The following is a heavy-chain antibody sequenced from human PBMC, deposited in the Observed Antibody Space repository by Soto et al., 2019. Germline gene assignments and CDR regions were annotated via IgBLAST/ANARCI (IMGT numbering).Heavy chain of an antibody. CDR1: GFTFSSYA. Sequence: QVQLVESGGGVVHPGRSLRLSCAASGFTFSSYAMHWVRQAPGKGLEWVAVISYDGSNKYYADSVKGRFTISRDNSKNTLYLQMNSLRAEDTAVYYCARGYYYDSSGYYLDAFDIWGQGTMVTVSS. D-gene: IGHD3-22*01. CDR3: ARGYYYDSSGYYLDAFDI. J-gene: IGHJ3*02. CDR2: ISYDGSNK. V-gene: IGHV3-30-3*01.